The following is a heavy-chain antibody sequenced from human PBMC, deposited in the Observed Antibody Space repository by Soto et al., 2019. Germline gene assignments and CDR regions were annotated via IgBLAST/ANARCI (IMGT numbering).Heavy chain of an antibody. D-gene: IGHD6-13*01. CDR3: ARGVGSSWYNYYGMDV. Sequence: LRLSCAASGFTFSDYYMSWIRQAPGKGLEWVSYISSSGTTIYYADSVQGRFTISRDNAKNSLFLQMNSLRAEDTAVYYCARGVGSSWYNYYGMDVWGQGTTVTVSS. V-gene: IGHV3-11*01. J-gene: IGHJ6*02. CDR2: ISSSGTTI. CDR1: GFTFSDYY.